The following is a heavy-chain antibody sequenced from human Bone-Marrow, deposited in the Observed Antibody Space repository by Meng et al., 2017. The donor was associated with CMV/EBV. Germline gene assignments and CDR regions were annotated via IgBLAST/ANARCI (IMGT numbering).Heavy chain of an antibody. D-gene: IGHD6-19*01. Sequence: ASVKVSCKASGYTFTGYYMHWVRQAPGQGLEWMGWINPNSGGTNYAQKFQGRVTMTRDTSISTAYMELSRLRSDDTAVYYCATCPPKQWLGTYYYYYGMDVWGQGTLVTVSS. V-gene: IGHV1-2*02. CDR1: GYTFTGYY. J-gene: IGHJ6*02. CDR3: ATCPPKQWLGTYYYYYGMDV. CDR2: INPNSGGT.